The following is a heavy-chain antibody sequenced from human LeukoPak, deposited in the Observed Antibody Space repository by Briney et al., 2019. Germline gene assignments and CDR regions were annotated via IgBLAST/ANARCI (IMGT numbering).Heavy chain of an antibody. CDR1: GFTFSSYG. Sequence: GGSLRLSCAASGFTFSSYGMHWVRQAPRKGLEWVAVISYDGSDKYYADSVKGRFTISRDNSKNTLYLQMNSLRAEDTAVYYCAKIRVIFNWNYAYYLDYWGQGSLVTVSS. V-gene: IGHV3-30*18. CDR2: ISYDGSDK. J-gene: IGHJ4*02. D-gene: IGHD1-7*01. CDR3: AKIRVIFNWNYAYYLDY.